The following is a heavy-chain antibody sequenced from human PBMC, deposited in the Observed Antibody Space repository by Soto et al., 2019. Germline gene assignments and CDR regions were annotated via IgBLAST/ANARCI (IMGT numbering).Heavy chain of an antibody. J-gene: IGHJ3*01. CDR3: ARDWGLVGATAFDF. CDR2: IVVGSGNT. D-gene: IGHD1-26*01. Sequence: GASVKVSCKASGFTFTSSAVQWVRQARGQRLEWIGWIVVGSGNTNYAQKFQERVTMTRDMSTSTAYMELRSLRSDDTAVYYCARDWGLVGATAFDFWGQGTMVTVSS. CDR1: GFTFTSSA. V-gene: IGHV1-58*01.